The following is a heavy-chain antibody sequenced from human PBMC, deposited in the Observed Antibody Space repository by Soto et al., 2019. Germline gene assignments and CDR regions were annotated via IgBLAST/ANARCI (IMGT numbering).Heavy chain of an antibody. Sequence: ASVKVSCRTSGYTFTNLYIHWVRQAPGQGLEWMGWINPNSGDTNYAQKFQGWVTMTRDTSISTAYLGVSRLRSDDTAVYYCARVGGGHCSGGSCYYFNYWGQGTLVTVSS. CDR2: INPNSGDT. V-gene: IGHV1-2*04. CDR1: GYTFTNLY. J-gene: IGHJ4*01. CDR3: ARVGGGHCSGGSCYYFNY. D-gene: IGHD2-15*01.